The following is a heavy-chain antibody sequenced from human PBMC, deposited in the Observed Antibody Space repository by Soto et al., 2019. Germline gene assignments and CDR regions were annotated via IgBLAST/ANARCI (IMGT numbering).Heavy chain of an antibody. CDR3: ATKDDHKDDQPYYYGMDV. D-gene: IGHD3-16*01. Sequence: ASVKVSCKALGYTSSSYGINWVRQAPGQGLEWMGWISVFNGDAKYAQKFQGRVAITKDPGTSTAHMELRSLRSDDAAVYFCATKDDHKDDQPYYYGMDVWGQGTTVTVSS. V-gene: IGHV1-18*01. CDR2: ISVFNGDA. CDR1: GYTSSSYG. J-gene: IGHJ6*02.